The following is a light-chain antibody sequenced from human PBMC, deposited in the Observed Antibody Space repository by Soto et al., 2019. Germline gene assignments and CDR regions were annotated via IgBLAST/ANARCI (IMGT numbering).Light chain of an antibody. CDR2: DAS. J-gene: IGKJ2*01. V-gene: IGKV3D-20*01. Sequence: EIVLTQSPATLSLSPGERATLSCGASQSVSSTYLAWYQQKPGLAPRLLIYDASSRATGIPDRFSGSGSGTDFTLTISRLXPXXXXVXXXXXXXSSPFTFGQGTKLEIK. CDR1: QSVSSTY. CDR3: XXXXSSPFT.